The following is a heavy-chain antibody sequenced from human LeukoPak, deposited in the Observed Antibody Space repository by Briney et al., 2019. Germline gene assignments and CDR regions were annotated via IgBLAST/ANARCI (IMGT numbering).Heavy chain of an antibody. CDR2: ISSSCSTI. V-gene: IGHV3-48*03. Sequence: GGSLTLSCAASGFTFSSYEMNWVRQAPGKGLERVSYISSSCSTIYYADSVKGRFTISRDNAKNSLYLQMNSLRAEDTAVYYCARDRDPGYNDSSGYRRVNAFDIWGQGTMVTVSS. CDR3: ARDRDPGYNDSSGYRRVNAFDI. CDR1: GFTFSSYE. D-gene: IGHD3-22*01. J-gene: IGHJ3*02.